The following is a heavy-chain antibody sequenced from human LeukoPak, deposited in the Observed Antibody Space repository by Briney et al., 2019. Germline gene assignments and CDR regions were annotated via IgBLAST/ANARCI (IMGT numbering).Heavy chain of an antibody. CDR2: ISAYNGNT. Sequence: ASVKVSCKASGYTFTSYGISWVRQAPGQGLGWMGWISAYNGNTNYAQKLQGRVTMTRDTSTSTVYMELSSLRSEDTAVYYCARDQVQLWLRGFDPWGQGTLVTVSS. D-gene: IGHD5-18*01. V-gene: IGHV1-18*01. CDR1: GYTFTSYG. CDR3: ARDQVQLWLRGFDP. J-gene: IGHJ5*02.